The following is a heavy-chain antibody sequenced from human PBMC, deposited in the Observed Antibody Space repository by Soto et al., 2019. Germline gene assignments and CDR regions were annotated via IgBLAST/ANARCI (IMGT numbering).Heavy chain of an antibody. Sequence: SETLSLTCTVSGGSISSYYWSWIRQPPGKGLEWIGYIYYSGSTNYNPSLKSRVTISVDTSKNQFSLKLGSVTAADTDVYYCAREGGPHLSARNNRLDLWGQGTLVTVSS. CDR3: AREGGPHLSARNNRLDL. D-gene: IGHD3-16*02. V-gene: IGHV4-59*01. CDR2: IYYSGST. J-gene: IGHJ5*02. CDR1: GGSISSYY.